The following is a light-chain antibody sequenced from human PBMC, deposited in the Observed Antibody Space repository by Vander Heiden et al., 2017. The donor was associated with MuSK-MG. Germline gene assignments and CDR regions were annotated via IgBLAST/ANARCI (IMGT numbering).Light chain of an antibody. J-gene: IGKJ2*01. CDR3: QQYGSSLYT. V-gene: IGKV3-20*01. CDR1: QSVTGSY. Sequence: EIVLTQSPGTLSLSPGERATLSCRASQSVTGSYLAWYQQKPGQAPRLLIFSVSSSATGIPDRFSGSGSGTDFTLTISDLEPEDFAVYYCQQYGSSLYTFGQGTKLEIK. CDR2: SVS.